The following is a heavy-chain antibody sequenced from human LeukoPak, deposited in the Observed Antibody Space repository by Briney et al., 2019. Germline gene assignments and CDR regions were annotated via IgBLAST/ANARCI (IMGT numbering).Heavy chain of an antibody. Sequence: GGSLRLSCVVSGLTFSSYWMTWVRQAPGKGLEWVANIKHDGSEMYYVDSVKGRFTVSRDNAKNSLYLQMNSLRAEDTAVYYCARSRFYFDYWGQGTLVTVSS. CDR1: GLTFSSYW. V-gene: IGHV3-7*01. J-gene: IGHJ4*02. CDR3: ARSRFYFDY. CDR2: IKHDGSEM.